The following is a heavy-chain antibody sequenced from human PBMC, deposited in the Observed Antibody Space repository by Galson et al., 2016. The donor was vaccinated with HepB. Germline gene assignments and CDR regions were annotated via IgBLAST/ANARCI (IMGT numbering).Heavy chain of an antibody. Sequence: SVKVSCKASGYTFSNFGITWLRQAPGQGLERMGWISAYNGNRDYAQNFQGRLTLTTDTSTGTAYMDLGSLRSDDTAVYYCARDVPVVAATLLDYWGQGTLVTVSS. CDR2: ISAYNGNR. CDR3: ARDVPVVAATLLDY. J-gene: IGHJ4*02. V-gene: IGHV1-18*01. D-gene: IGHD2-15*01. CDR1: GYTFSNFG.